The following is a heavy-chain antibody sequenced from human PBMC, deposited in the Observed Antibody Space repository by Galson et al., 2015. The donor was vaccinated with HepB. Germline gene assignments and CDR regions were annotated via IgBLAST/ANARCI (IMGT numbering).Heavy chain of an antibody. CDR1: GFTFSPYA. J-gene: IGHJ5*02. Sequence: SLRLSCAASGFTFSPYAMHWVRQAPGKGLEWVAVISNDGSNKYYADSVKGRFTISRDNSNNTLYLQMNSLRAEDTAVYYCARDGPPRKVGTVTTAWFDPWGQGTLVTVSS. D-gene: IGHD4-17*01. CDR2: ISNDGSNK. V-gene: IGHV3-30-3*01. CDR3: ARDGPPRKVGTVTTAWFDP.